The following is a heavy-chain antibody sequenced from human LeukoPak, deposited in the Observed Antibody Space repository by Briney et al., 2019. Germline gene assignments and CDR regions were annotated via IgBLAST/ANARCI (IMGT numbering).Heavy chain of an antibody. J-gene: IGHJ4*02. D-gene: IGHD2-15*01. CDR1: GFTFSSYS. Sequence: SGGSLRLSCAASGFTFSSYSMNWVRQAPGKGLEWVSSISSSSSYIYYADSVKGRFTISRDNAKNSLYLQMNSLRAEDTAVYYCARGLYCSGGSCYSDFDYWGQGTLVTVSS. CDR3: ARGLYCSGGSCYSDFDY. CDR2: ISSSSSYI. V-gene: IGHV3-21*01.